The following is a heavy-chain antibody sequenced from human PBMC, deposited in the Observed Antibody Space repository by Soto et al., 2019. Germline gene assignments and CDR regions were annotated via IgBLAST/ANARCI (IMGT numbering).Heavy chain of an antibody. Sequence: TLSLTCAVYGGSFSGYYWSWIRQPPGKGLEWIGEINHSGSTNYNPSLKSRVTISVDTSKNQFSLKLSSVTAADTAVYYCARVRSSWSNDAFDIWGQGTMVTVSS. D-gene: IGHD6-13*01. J-gene: IGHJ3*02. V-gene: IGHV4-34*01. CDR1: GGSFSGYY. CDR2: INHSGST. CDR3: ARVRSSWSNDAFDI.